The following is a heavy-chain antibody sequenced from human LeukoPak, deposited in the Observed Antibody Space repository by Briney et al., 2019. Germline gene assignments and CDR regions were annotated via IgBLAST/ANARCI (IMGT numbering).Heavy chain of an antibody. J-gene: IGHJ5*02. V-gene: IGHV6-1*01. CDR3: TREPERGNRNGDFDP. CDR1: GDSVSSNSAA. Sequence: SQTLSLTCAISGDSVSSNSAAWNWIRQSPSRGLEWLGRTYYRSKWFNDYAVSVKSRITINPDTSKNQFSLQLNSVTPEDTAVYYCTREPERGNRNGDFDPWGQGTLVTVSS. D-gene: IGHD5-18*01. CDR2: TYYRSKWFN.